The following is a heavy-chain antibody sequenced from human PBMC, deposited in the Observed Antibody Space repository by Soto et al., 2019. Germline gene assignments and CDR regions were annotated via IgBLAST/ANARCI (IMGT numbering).Heavy chain of an antibody. Sequence: GGSLRLSCAASGFTFSSYAMSWVRQAPGKGLEWVSAISGSGGSTYYADSVKGRFTISRDNSKNTLYLQMNSLRAEDTAVYYCAKDLNYYDSSGYLSRSPTLGYWGQGTLVTVSS. V-gene: IGHV3-23*01. J-gene: IGHJ4*02. CDR2: ISGSGGST. D-gene: IGHD3-22*01. CDR1: GFTFSSYA. CDR3: AKDLNYYDSSGYLSRSPTLGY.